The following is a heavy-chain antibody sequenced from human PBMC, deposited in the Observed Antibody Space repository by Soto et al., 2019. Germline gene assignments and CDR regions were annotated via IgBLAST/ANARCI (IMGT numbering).Heavy chain of an antibody. D-gene: IGHD3-22*01. CDR3: GRGGYYDSSGSRNYHYYGMDV. CDR1: GYTFISYG. V-gene: IGHV1-18*01. J-gene: IGHJ6*01. Sequence: QVQLVQSGAEVKKPGASVKVLCKASGYTFISYGVNWVRQAPGRGLERMGWISTYNGYTYYAQNLQGRVIMTTDTSTSTAYMELRGLRSDDTAVYYCGRGGYYDSSGSRNYHYYGMDVWGQGTTVTVSS. CDR2: ISTYNGYT.